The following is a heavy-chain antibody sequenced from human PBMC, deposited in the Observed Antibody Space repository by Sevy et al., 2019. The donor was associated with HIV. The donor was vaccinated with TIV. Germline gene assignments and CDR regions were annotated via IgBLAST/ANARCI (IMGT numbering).Heavy chain of an antibody. D-gene: IGHD3-9*01. Sequence: GESLKISCKGSGYSFTSYWIGWVRQMPGKGLEWMGIIYPGDSDTRYSSSFQGQVTISADKSISTAYLQWSSLKASDTAMYYCARLSTLTPLRYFDWLWGYFQHWGQGTLVTVSS. CDR1: GYSFTSYW. CDR2: IYPGDSDT. J-gene: IGHJ1*01. V-gene: IGHV5-51*01. CDR3: ARLSTLTPLRYFDWLWGYFQH.